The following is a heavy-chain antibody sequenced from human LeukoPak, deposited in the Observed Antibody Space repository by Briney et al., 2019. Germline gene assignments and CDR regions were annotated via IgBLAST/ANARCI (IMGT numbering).Heavy chain of an antibody. J-gene: IGHJ4*02. Sequence: GGSLRLSCAASGFTFSSYAMSWVRQAPGKGLEWVSAISGSGGSTYYADSVKGRFTISRDNSKNTLYLQMNSLRAEDTAVYYCAKVRGCCSSTSCYYFDYWGQGTLVTVSS. CDR3: AKVRGCCSSTSCYYFDY. CDR2: ISGSGGST. V-gene: IGHV3-23*01. CDR1: GFTFSSYA. D-gene: IGHD2-2*01.